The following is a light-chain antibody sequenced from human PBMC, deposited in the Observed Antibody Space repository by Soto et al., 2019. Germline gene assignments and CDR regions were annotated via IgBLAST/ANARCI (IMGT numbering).Light chain of an antibody. CDR1: SSDVGVYNY. Sequence: QSVLTQPPSASGSPGQSVTISCTGTSSDVGVYNYVSWYQQHPGKAPKLMIYEVSKRPSGVPDRFSGSKSGNTASLTVSGLQAEDEADYYCSLYAGSSVVFGGGTKVTVL. CDR3: SLYAGSSVV. CDR2: EVS. V-gene: IGLV2-8*01. J-gene: IGLJ2*01.